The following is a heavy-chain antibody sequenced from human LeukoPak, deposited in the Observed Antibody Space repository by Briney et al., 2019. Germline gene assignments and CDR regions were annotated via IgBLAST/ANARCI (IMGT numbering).Heavy chain of an antibody. CDR3: ARYNYYYYMDV. Sequence: GGSLRLSCAASGLTFSNYWMHWVRQAPGKGLVWVSRINSDGSSTSYADSVKGRFTISRDNAKNTLYLQMNSLRAEDTAVYYCARYNYYYYMDVWGKGTTVTISS. J-gene: IGHJ6*03. V-gene: IGHV3-74*01. CDR1: GLTFSNYW. CDR2: INSDGSST.